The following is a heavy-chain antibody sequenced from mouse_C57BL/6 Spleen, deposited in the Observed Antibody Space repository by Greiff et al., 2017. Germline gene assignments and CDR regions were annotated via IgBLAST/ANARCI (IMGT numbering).Heavy chain of an antibody. CDR3: AIGTGTLYCDY. Sequence: EVKLLESGGGLVKPGGSLKLSCAASGFTFSRYAMSWVRQTPETRLEWVATISDGGSYTYYPDKVKGRVTISRDNAKNNLYLQMSHLKSEDTAMYYCAIGTGTLYCDYGGQGTTLTVSS. CDR1: GFTFSRYA. D-gene: IGHD4-1*01. V-gene: IGHV5-4*03. J-gene: IGHJ2*01. CDR2: ISDGGSYT.